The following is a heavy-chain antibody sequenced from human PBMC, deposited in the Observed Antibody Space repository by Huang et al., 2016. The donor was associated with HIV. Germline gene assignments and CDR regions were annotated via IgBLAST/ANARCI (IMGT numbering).Heavy chain of an antibody. D-gene: IGHD2-2*01. CDR2: ITQSGRT. Sequence: QVRLDQWGAGLLKPSETLTLTCAVYGDSLSGFFWSWIRQSPGRGLEWIGEITQSGRTNYHPSLKSRVTIAIDTSKKQFSLKLKSVTADDTSTYYFARGRGTSWSFFDTWGQGSFVTVSS. CDR3: ARGRGTSWSFFDT. V-gene: IGHV4-34*01. CDR1: GDSLSGFF. J-gene: IGHJ5*02.